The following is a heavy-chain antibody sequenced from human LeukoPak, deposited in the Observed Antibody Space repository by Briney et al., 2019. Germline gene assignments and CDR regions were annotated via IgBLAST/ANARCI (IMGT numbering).Heavy chain of an antibody. CDR2: IRYDGSNK. Sequence: PGGSLRLSCAASGFTFSSYGMHWVRQAPGKGLEWVAFIRYDGSNKYYADSMKGRFTISRDNSKNTLYLQMNSLRAEDTAVYYCAKDFWHGGSGSYPPKPPDPWGQGTLVTVSS. CDR3: AKDFWHGGSGSYPPKPPDP. J-gene: IGHJ5*02. CDR1: GFTFSSYG. D-gene: IGHD3-10*01. V-gene: IGHV3-30*02.